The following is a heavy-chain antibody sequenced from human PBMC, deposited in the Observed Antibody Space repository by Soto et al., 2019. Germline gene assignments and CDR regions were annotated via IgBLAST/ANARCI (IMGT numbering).Heavy chain of an antibody. Sequence: EVQLVESGGGLVKPGGSLRLSCAASGFTFSSYSMNWVRQAPGKGLEWVSSISSSSSYIYYADSVKGRFTISRDNAKNSLDLQMNSLRAEDTAVYYCARVAYSSGWYFDLWGRGTLVTVSS. CDR2: ISSSSSYI. CDR1: GFTFSSYS. V-gene: IGHV3-21*01. CDR3: ARVAYSSGWYFDL. J-gene: IGHJ2*01. D-gene: IGHD6-19*01.